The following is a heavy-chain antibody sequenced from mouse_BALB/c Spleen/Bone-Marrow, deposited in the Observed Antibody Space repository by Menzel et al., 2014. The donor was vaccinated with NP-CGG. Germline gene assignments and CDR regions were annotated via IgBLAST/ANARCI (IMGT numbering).Heavy chain of an antibody. D-gene: IGHD2-4*01. CDR1: GFTLSSYA. J-gene: IGHJ3*01. Sequence: EVQGVESGGGLVKPGGSLKLSCAASGFTLSSYAMSWVRQTPEKRLEWVASISSGGSTYYPDGVKGRFTISRDNARNILYLQMSSLRSEDTAMYYCARVVYYDYDVWFAYWGQGTLVTVSA. V-gene: IGHV5-6-5*01. CDR2: ISSGGST. CDR3: ARVVYYDYDVWFAY.